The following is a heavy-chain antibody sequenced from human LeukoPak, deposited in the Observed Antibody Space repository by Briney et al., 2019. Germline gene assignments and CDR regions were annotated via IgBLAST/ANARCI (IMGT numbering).Heavy chain of an antibody. CDR3: ARVVGSTMRAPSDF. CDR1: GFTFSTYW. D-gene: IGHD1-26*01. Sequence: GGSLRLSCAASGFTFSTYWMHWVRQAPGKGLVWVSRIKGDGTITTYADSVRGRFTISRDNAKNTLYLQMNSLRAEDTAVYYCARVVGSTMRAPSDFWDQGMLVAVSS. V-gene: IGHV3-74*03. J-gene: IGHJ4*02. CDR2: IKGDGTIT.